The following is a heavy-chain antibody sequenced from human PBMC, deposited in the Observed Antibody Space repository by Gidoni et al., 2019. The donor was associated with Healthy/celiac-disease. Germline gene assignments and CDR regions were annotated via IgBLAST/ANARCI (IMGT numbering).Heavy chain of an antibody. CDR3: AAREDIVVVVAATPLWFDP. CDR1: GFTFSSYA. J-gene: IGHJ5*02. D-gene: IGHD2-15*01. CDR2: ISGSGGST. V-gene: IGHV3-23*01. Sequence: ELQLLESGGGLVQPGGSLRLSCAASGFTFSSYAMSWVRQAPGKGLEWVSAISGSGGSTYYEDSVKGRFTISRDNSKNTMYLQMNSLRAEDTAVYYCAAREDIVVVVAATPLWFDPWGQGTLVTVSS.